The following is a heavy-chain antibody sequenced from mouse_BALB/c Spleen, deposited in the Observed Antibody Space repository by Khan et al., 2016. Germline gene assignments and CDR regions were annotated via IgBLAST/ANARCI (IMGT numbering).Heavy chain of an antibody. CDR2: INPSTGYT. CDR3: AISYSNCYARDY. V-gene: IGHV1-7*01. D-gene: IGHD2-5*01. J-gene: IGHJ4*01. CDR1: GYTFTSYW. Sequence: QVRLQQSGAELAKPGASVKMSCKASGYTFTSYWMHWVKQRPGQGLEWIGYINPSTGYTEYNQKFKDKATLTADKSSSTAYMQLSSLTSEDSAVXYCAISYSNCYARDYWGRRSSSTVYS.